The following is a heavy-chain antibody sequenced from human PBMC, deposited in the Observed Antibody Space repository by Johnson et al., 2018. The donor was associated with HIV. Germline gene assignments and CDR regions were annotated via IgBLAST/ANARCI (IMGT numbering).Heavy chain of an antibody. CDR3: AKETPSSGGTVDI. J-gene: IGHJ3*02. CDR2: IRYDGSNK. Sequence: QVQLVESGGGVVQPGGSLRLSCAASGFTFRSYAMHWVRQAPGKGLEWVAFIRYDGSNKYYADSVKGRFTISRDNSKNTLYLQMNSLRAEDTAVYYCAKETPSSGGTVDIWGKGTMGTVSS. CDR1: GFTFRSYA. V-gene: IGHV3-30*02. D-gene: IGHD6-25*01.